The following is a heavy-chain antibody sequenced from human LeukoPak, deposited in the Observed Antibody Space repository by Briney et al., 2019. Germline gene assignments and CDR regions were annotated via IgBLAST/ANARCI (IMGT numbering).Heavy chain of an antibody. CDR3: ARAPQNNWKEDSYYMDV. J-gene: IGHJ6*03. Sequence: GGSLRLSCAASGFTFSSYSMNWVRQAPGKGLEWVSYISSSSSTIYYADSVKGRFTISRDNAKNSLYLQMNSLRAEDTAVYYCARAPQNNWKEDSYYMDVWGKGTTVTVSS. V-gene: IGHV3-48*01. D-gene: IGHD1-20*01. CDR1: GFTFSSYS. CDR2: ISSSSSTI.